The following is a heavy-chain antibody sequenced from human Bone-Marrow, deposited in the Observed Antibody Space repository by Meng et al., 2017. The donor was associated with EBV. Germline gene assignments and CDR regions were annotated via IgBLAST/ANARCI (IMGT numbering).Heavy chain of an antibody. J-gene: IGHJ4*02. D-gene: IGHD6-13*01. Sequence: VQLVESGGGWSQPGGSLRLSCAVSGLTVSSNYMSWVRQVPGRGLVWVSRINVDGSDTIYADSVKGRFTISRDNGKNTLYLQMNSLRADDTAVYYCSRSNWYPDYWGQGTLVTVSS. CDR3: SRSNWYPDY. CDR2: INVDGSDT. V-gene: IGHV3-74*02. CDR1: GLTVSSNY.